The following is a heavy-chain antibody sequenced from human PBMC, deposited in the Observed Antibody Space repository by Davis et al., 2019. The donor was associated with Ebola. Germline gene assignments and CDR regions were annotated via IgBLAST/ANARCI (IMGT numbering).Heavy chain of an antibody. CDR1: GYTFSNHW. CDR3: ARHGIDYGDYVGDY. V-gene: IGHV5-51*01. D-gene: IGHD4-17*01. J-gene: IGHJ4*02. CDR2: IYPGDFDT. Sequence: GESLKISCKGSGYTFSNHWIGWVRQMPGKGLEWMGIIYPGDFDTRYSPSFQGQVTISADKSISTAYLQWSSLKASDTAMYYCARHGIDYGDYVGDYWGQGTLVTVSS.